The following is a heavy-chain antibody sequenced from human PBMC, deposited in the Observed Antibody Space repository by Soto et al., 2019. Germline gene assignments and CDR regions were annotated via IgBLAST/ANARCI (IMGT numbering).Heavy chain of an antibody. CDR2: IYHSGST. CDR3: ARDQLEGNWFDP. D-gene: IGHD1-1*01. J-gene: IGHJ5*02. CDR1: GGSISSGGYS. V-gene: IGHV4-30-2*01. Sequence: SETLSLTCAVSGGSISSGGYSWNWIRQPPGKGLEWIGYIYHSGSTLYNPSLKSRVTISVDKSKNQFSLKLSSVTAAAMAVYYCARDQLEGNWFDPWGQGTLVTVSS.